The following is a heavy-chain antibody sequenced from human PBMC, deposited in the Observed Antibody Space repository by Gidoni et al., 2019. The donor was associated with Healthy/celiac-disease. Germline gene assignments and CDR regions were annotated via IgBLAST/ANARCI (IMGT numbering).Heavy chain of an antibody. CDR2: IYYSGST. J-gene: IGHJ4*02. V-gene: IGHV4-59*01. Sequence: QVQLQESGTGLVKPSETLSLTCTVSGGSISSYYWSWIRQPPGKGLEWIGYIYYSGSTNYNPSLKSRVTISVDTSKNQFSLKLSSVTAADTAVYYCARDSRLYYDSSGYLDYWGQGTLVTVSS. D-gene: IGHD3-22*01. CDR3: ARDSRLYYDSSGYLDY. CDR1: GGSISSYY.